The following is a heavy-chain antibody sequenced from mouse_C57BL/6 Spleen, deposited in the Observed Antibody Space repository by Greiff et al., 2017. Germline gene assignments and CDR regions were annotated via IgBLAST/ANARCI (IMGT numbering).Heavy chain of an antibody. CDR2: ISSGGSYT. J-gene: IGHJ1*03. V-gene: IGHV5-6*01. Sequence: DVHLVESGGDLVKPGGSLKLSCAASGFTFSSYGMSWVRQTPDKRLEWVATISSGGSYTYYPDSVKGRFTISRDNAKNTLYLQMSSLKSEDTAMYYCGRPREGDYWYFDVWGTGTTVTVS. CDR3: GRPREGDYWYFDV. CDR1: GFTFSSYG.